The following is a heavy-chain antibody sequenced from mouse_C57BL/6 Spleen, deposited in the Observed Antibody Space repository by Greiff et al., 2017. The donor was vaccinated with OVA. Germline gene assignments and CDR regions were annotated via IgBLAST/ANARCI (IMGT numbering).Heavy chain of an antibody. D-gene: IGHD1-1*01. Sequence: VKLQESGPGILQSSQTLSLTCSFSGFSLSTSGMGVSWIRQPSGKGLEWLAHIYWDDDKRYNPSLKSRLTISKDTSRNQVFLKITSVDTADTATYYCARSYYYGSSYGNYFDYWGQGTTLTVSS. CDR3: ARSYYYGSSYGNYFDY. V-gene: IGHV8-12*01. CDR2: IYWDDDK. J-gene: IGHJ2*01. CDR1: GFSLSTSGMG.